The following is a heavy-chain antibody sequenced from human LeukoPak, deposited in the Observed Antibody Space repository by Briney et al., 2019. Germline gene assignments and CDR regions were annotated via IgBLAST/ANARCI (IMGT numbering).Heavy chain of an antibody. Sequence: TGGSLRLSCAASGFTFSSYSMNWVRQAPGKGLEWVSYISSSSSTIYYADSVKGRFTISRDNAKNSLYLQMNSLRAEDTAVYYCAREGTSVDYGLYFDYWGQGTLVTVSS. D-gene: IGHD4-17*01. CDR3: AREGTSVDYGLYFDY. V-gene: IGHV3-48*01. J-gene: IGHJ4*02. CDR1: GFTFSSYS. CDR2: ISSSSSTI.